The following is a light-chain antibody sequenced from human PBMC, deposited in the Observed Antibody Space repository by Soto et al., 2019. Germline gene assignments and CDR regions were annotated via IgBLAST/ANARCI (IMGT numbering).Light chain of an antibody. V-gene: IGKV1-5*01. CDR2: DAS. Sequence: IQMTQSPSTLPGSAGDRVTITCRGGQTITNRLAWYKPKQGKASKVLIYDASTLESGVPSRFTGSGSGTEFIITISSMQPDDFATYYCQNYGGMRTFGQGTKVDIK. CDR3: QNYGGMRT. CDR1: QTITNR. J-gene: IGKJ1*01.